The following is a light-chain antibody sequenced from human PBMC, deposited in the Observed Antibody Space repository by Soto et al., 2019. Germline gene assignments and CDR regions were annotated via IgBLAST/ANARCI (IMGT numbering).Light chain of an antibody. J-gene: IGLJ2*01. V-gene: IGLV3-9*01. Sequence: ALGQTATITCGGNRIGTKVVHWYQQKPGQAPVLVVYRDTNRPSGIPERFSGSNSRNTATLTISRAQAGDESVYYCQVWDSSTVFGGGTKVTVL. CDR2: RDT. CDR1: RIGTKV. CDR3: QVWDSSTV.